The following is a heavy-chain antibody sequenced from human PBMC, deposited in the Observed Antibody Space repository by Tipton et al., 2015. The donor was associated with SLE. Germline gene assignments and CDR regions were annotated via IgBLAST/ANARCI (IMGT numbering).Heavy chain of an antibody. Sequence: LSCPVSGGSVISRSYSWGWFRQAPRKGLEWIGTFQNSGNTYYTPSLKSRVSISLNTTDNHFSLRLSSVTAADTAVYYCARDAAAGYYYYYAMDVWGQGTTVTVSS. D-gene: IGHD6-25*01. V-gene: IGHV4-39*07. J-gene: IGHJ6*02. CDR1: GGSVISRSYS. CDR2: FQNSGNT. CDR3: ARDAAAGYYYYYAMDV.